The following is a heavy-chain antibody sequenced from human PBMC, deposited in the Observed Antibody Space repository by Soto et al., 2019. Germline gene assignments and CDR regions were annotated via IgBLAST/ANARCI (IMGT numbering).Heavy chain of an antibody. CDR1: GGTFSSYA. V-gene: IGHV1-69*12. Sequence: QVQLVQSGAEVKKPGSSVKVSCKASGGTFSSYAISWVRQAPGQGLEWMGGIIPIFGTANYAQKFQGRGTITADESTNTAYMELSSLRSEDTAVYYCASTGCDYGDAPTLYGMDVWGQGTTVTGFS. D-gene: IGHD4-17*01. J-gene: IGHJ6*02. CDR3: ASTGCDYGDAPTLYGMDV. CDR2: IIPIFGTA.